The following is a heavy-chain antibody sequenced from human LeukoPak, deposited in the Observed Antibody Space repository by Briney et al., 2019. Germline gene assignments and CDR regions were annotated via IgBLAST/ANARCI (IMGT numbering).Heavy chain of an antibody. D-gene: IGHD6-19*01. CDR2: IIPIFGTA. Sequence: GASVKVSCKASGGTFSSYAISWVRQAPGQGLEWMGGIIPIFGTANYAQKFQGRVTITTDESTSTAYMELSSLRSEDTAVYYCARGKWRVHGFDPLGQGTLVTVSS. V-gene: IGHV1-69*05. CDR1: GGTFSSYA. J-gene: IGHJ5*02. CDR3: ARGKWRVHGFDP.